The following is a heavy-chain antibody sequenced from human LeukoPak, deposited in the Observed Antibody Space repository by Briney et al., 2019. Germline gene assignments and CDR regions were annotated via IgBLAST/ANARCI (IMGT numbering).Heavy chain of an antibody. J-gene: IGHJ6*03. V-gene: IGHV3-43*02. CDR1: GFTFDDYA. CDR2: ISGDGGST. Sequence: GGSLRLSCAASGFTFDDYAMHWVRPAPGKGLEWVSRISGDGGSTYYADSVKGRFTISRDNSKNSLYLQMNSLRTEDTALYYCASYGSGSYGNYMDVWGKGTTVTVSS. D-gene: IGHD3-10*01. CDR3: ASYGSGSYGNYMDV.